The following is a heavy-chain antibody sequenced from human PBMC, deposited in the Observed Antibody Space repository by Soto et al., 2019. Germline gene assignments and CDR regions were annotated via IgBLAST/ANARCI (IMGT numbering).Heavy chain of an antibody. J-gene: IGHJ4*02. CDR3: GRGDSSRLVDY. D-gene: IGHD6-13*01. V-gene: IGHV1-3*01. CDR1: GYTFTSYA. Sequence: QVQLVQSGAEVKKPGASVKVSCKASGYTFTSYAMHWVRQAPGQRLEWMGWINAGNGNTKYSQKFQGRVTITRDTHASTAHMELSNLRSEDADLYYCGRGDSSRLVDYWGQGTLVTVSS. CDR2: INAGNGNT.